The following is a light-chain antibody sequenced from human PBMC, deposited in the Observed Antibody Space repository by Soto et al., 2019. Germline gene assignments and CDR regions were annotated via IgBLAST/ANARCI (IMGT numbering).Light chain of an antibody. CDR2: DTS. J-gene: IGKJ5*01. V-gene: IGKV3-11*01. CDR3: QQLCNSPPIT. CDR1: QSVGSF. Sequence: DIVLNQSPVPLSCSPGERATLSCSASQSVGSFLAWYQQKPGQAPRLLIYDTSKRATGIPARFSGSGSGTDFTLTISSLQPEDFTIYYCQQLCNSPPITLGQGTRLEIK.